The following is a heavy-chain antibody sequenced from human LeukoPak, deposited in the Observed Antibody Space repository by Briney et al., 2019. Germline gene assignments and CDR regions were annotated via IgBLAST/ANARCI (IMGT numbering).Heavy chain of an antibody. D-gene: IGHD6-6*01. J-gene: IGHJ4*02. CDR1: GFTFSDYY. V-gene: IGHV3-11*01. CDR3: ARGQQLVRFLPWDY. CDR2: ISSSGSTI. Sequence: GGSLRLSCAASGFTFSDYYMSWIRQAPGKGLEWVSYISSSGSTIYYADSVKGRFTISRDNAKNSLYLQMNSLRAEDTAMYYCARGQQLVRFLPWDYWGQGTLVTVSS.